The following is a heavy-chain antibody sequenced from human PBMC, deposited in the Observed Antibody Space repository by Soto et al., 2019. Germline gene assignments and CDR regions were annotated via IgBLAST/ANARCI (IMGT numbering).Heavy chain of an antibody. CDR2: INPRGGST. CDR3: ARVALSGGGWLDP. V-gene: IGHV1-46*01. D-gene: IGHD1-26*01. CDR1: GYTFTSYY. Sequence: QVQLVQSGAEVKKPGASVNVSCKASGYTFTSYYMHWVRQAPGQGLEWMGIINPRGGSTTYAQKFQGRVTVTRDTSTSTVYMELSNLRSDDTAIYYCARVALSGGGWLDPWGQGTLATVSS. J-gene: IGHJ5*02.